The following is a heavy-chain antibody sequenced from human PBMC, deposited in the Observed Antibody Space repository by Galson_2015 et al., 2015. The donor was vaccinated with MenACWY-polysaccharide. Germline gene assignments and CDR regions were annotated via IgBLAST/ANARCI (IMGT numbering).Heavy chain of an antibody. CDR3: ARTKGGIAVAGLMFDY. Sequence: SLRLSCAASGFTFSSYSMNWVRRAPGKGLEWVSSISSSSSYIYYADSVKGRFTISRDNAKNSLYLQMNSLRAEDTAAYYCARTKGGIAVAGLMFDYWGQGTLVTVSS. D-gene: IGHD6-19*01. J-gene: IGHJ4*02. CDR1: GFTFSSYS. CDR2: ISSSSSYI. V-gene: IGHV3-21*01.